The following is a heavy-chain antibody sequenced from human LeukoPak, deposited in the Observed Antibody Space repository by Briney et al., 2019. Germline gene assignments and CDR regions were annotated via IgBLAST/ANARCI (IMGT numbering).Heavy chain of an antibody. J-gene: IGHJ4*02. CDR3: VAATRVYYFDY. V-gene: IGHV3-30*04. CDR1: GFTFSSYA. Sequence: GGSLRLSCAASGFTFSSYAMHWVRQAPGKGLEWVAVISYDGSNKYYADSVKGRFTISRDNSKNTLYLQMYSLRAEDTAVYYCVAATRVYYFDYWGQGTLVTVSS. CDR2: ISYDGSNK. D-gene: IGHD2-15*01.